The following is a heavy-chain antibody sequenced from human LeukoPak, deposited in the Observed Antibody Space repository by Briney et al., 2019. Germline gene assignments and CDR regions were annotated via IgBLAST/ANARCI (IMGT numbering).Heavy chain of an antibody. CDR2: ISWDGGST. Sequence: PGGSLRLSCAASGFTFDDYTMHWVRQAPGKGLEWVSLISWDGGSTYYADSVKGRFTISRDNSKNSLYLQMNSLRTEDTALYYCAKASDGYNSDAFDIWGQGTMVTVSS. CDR1: GFTFDDYT. V-gene: IGHV3-43*01. J-gene: IGHJ3*02. CDR3: AKASDGYNSDAFDI. D-gene: IGHD5-24*01.